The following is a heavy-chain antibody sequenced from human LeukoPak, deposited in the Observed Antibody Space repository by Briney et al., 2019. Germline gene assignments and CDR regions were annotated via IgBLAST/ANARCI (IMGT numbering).Heavy chain of an antibody. V-gene: IGHV4-61*02. D-gene: IGHD6-19*01. CDR3: ARAVLAGPTVNWFDP. J-gene: IGHJ5*02. CDR1: GGSISSGSYY. CDR2: IYTSGST. Sequence: SETLSLTCTVSGGSISSGSYYWSWIRQPAGKGLEWIGRIYTSGSTNYNPSLKSRVTMSVDTSKSQFSLKLSSVTAADTAVYYCARAVLAGPTVNWFDPWGQGTLVTVSS.